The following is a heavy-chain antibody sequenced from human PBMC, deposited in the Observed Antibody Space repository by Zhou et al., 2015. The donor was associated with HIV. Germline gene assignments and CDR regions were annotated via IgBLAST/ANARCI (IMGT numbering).Heavy chain of an antibody. Sequence: EVQLLESGGGLVQPGGSLRLSCTTSGFTFSAYAMSWVRQAPGKAPEWVSGINWNSGTKGYADSVRGRFTISRDNARNSLYLQMNSLKAEDTAVYYCARVGWESVDWYFDLWGRGTLVTVSS. CDR2: INWNSGTK. J-gene: IGHJ2*01. CDR3: ARVGWESVDWYFDL. V-gene: IGHV3-20*04. CDR1: GFTFSAYA. D-gene: IGHD1-26*01.